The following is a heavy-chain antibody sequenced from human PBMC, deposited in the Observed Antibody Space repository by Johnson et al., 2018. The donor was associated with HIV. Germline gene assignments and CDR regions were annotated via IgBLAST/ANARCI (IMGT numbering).Heavy chain of an antibody. Sequence: VQLVESGGGSLQPGGSLRLSCAASGFTFSAYEMHWVRQSTGKGLEWVSVIYSGGSTYYADSVKGRFTISRDNSKNTLYLQMNSLRAEDTAVYYCARSLPGRGSYYAFDIWCQGTMVTVSS. CDR1: GFTFSAYE. CDR3: ARSLPGRGSYYAFDI. J-gene: IGHJ3*02. D-gene: IGHD1-26*01. CDR2: IYSGGST. V-gene: IGHV3-53*01.